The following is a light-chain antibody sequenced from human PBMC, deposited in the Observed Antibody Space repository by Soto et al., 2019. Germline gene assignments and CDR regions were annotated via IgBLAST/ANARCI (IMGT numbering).Light chain of an antibody. J-gene: IGLJ3*02. CDR1: SSDVGAYNY. Sequence: QSVLTQPDSVSGSPGQSITISCTGTSSDVGAYNYVSWYQQHPGKAPKLMIYEVSNRPSGVSDRFSGSRSGNTASLTISGLQAEDESNYYCSSYTSSTTWVFGGGTQLTVL. CDR2: EVS. CDR3: SSYTSSTTWV. V-gene: IGLV2-14*01.